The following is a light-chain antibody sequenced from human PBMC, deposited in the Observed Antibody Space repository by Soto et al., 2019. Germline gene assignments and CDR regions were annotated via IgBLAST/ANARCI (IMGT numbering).Light chain of an antibody. CDR1: ESISRW. CDR3: QQYKSYSPYT. CDR2: RAS. V-gene: IGKV1-5*03. J-gene: IGKJ2*01. Sequence: DIQMTQSPSTLSASVGYRFTITCRASESISRWLAWYQQKPGKAPKLLIHRASTLETGVPSRISGSGSGTDFTLTISNLQPDDFATYYCQQYKSYSPYTFGQGTK.